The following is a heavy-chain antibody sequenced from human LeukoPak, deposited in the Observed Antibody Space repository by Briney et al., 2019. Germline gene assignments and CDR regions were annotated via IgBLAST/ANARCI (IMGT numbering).Heavy chain of an antibody. J-gene: IGHJ3*02. CDR2: ISSSSSYI. V-gene: IGHV3-21*01. Sequence: SGGSLRLPCAASGFTFSSYSMNWVRQAPGKGLEWVSSISSSSSYIYYADSVKGRFTISRDNAKNSLYLQMNSLRAEDTAVYYCAREIATYDSRTITDAFDIWGQGTMVTVSS. CDR3: AREIATYDSRTITDAFDI. D-gene: IGHD3-22*01. CDR1: GFTFSSYS.